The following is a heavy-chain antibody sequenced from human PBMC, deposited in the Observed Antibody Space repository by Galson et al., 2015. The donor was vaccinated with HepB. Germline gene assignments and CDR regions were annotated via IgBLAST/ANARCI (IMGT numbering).Heavy chain of an antibody. V-gene: IGHV6-1*01. Sequence: CAIPAYSVSSNTAAWNCIRQFPSRGLKWLGRTYYMSRWYNDYEHFVYSRIIINADTSKSQFSLQLNSVTPEDTAVYYCARDGGISLAPSTFAAFDIWGQGIMVTVSS. D-gene: IGHD6-19*01. CDR1: AYSVSSNTAA. J-gene: IGHJ3*02. CDR3: ARDGGISLAPSTFAAFDI. CDR2: TYYMSRWYN.